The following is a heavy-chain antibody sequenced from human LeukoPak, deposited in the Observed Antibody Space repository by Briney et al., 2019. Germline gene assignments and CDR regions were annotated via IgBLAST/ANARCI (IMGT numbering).Heavy chain of an antibody. J-gene: IGHJ5*02. CDR2: IYTSGST. D-gene: IGHD2-2*01. V-gene: IGHV4-61*02. Sequence: SETLSLTCTVSGGSISSGSYYWSWIRQPAGKGLEWIGRIYTSGSTNYNPSLKSRVTISLDTSKNQFSLELSSVTAADTAVYYCAREVDAAAAYNWFDPWGQGTLVTVSS. CDR1: GGSISSGSYY. CDR3: AREVDAAAAYNWFDP.